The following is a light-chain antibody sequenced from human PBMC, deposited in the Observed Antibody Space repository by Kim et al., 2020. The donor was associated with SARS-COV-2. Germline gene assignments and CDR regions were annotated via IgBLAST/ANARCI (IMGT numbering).Light chain of an antibody. Sequence: FALGDYASFSSWAHQCVRNYLARSPHKPGQAPTLLIYDASTRPTAIPARFRGSGSRTVFTLIIGSLAPVDFAIYYCQQRTNWLWTFGQGTKVDIK. CDR3: QQRTNWLWT. V-gene: IGKV3-11*01. CDR2: DAS. CDR1: QCVRNY. J-gene: IGKJ1*01.